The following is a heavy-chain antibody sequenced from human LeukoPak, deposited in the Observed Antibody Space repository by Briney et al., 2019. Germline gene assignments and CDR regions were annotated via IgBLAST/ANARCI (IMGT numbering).Heavy chain of an antibody. CDR3: VRGPGDYYSTDY. V-gene: IGHV4-59*11. CDR1: GGSISSHY. Sequence: SETLSITCSVPGGSISSHYWSRIRQPPGKGLEWIGYIYYSGRIKYNPSFKSRVTISAVTSKNQHSLKVTSVTAADTAVYYCVRGPGDYYSTDYWGQGTLVTVSS. CDR2: IYYSGRI. D-gene: IGHD2-21*01. J-gene: IGHJ4*02.